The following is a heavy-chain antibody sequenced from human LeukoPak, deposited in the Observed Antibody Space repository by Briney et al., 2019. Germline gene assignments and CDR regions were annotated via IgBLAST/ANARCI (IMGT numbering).Heavy chain of an antibody. Sequence: GGSLRLSCAASGFTFSSYAIHWVRQAPGKGLEWVAVISYDGSNKYYADSVKGRFTISRDNSKNTLYLQMNSLRAEDTAVYYCARETGGAIGSTDFDYWGQGTLVTVSS. D-gene: IGHD4-17*01. CDR2: ISYDGSNK. CDR1: GFTFSSYA. CDR3: ARETGGAIGSTDFDY. V-gene: IGHV3-30-3*01. J-gene: IGHJ4*02.